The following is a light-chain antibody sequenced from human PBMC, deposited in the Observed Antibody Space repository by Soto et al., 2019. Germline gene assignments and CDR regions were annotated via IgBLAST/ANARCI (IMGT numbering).Light chain of an antibody. Sequence: EIVLTQSPGTLSLSPGERATLSCRASQSVSSSYLAWYQQKPGQAPRLLIYGASSRATGTPDRFSGSGSGTGFTLTISRLEPEDFAVYYCQQYSRSPRTFGQGTKGDNK. CDR3: QQYSRSPRT. J-gene: IGKJ1*01. CDR2: GAS. V-gene: IGKV3-20*01. CDR1: QSVSSSY.